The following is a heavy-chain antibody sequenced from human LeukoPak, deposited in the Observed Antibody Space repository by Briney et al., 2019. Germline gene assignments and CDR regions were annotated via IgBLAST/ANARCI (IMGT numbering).Heavy chain of an antibody. J-gene: IGHJ4*02. CDR2: IYYSGST. Sequence: LETLSLTCTVSGGSISSSSYYWGWIRQPPGKGLEWIGSIYYSGSTYYNPSLKSRVTISVDTSKNQFSLKLSSVTAADTAVYYCARTSWVTDFDYWGQGTLATVSS. CDR3: ARTSWVTDFDY. V-gene: IGHV4-39*01. D-gene: IGHD2-21*02. CDR1: GGSISSSSYY.